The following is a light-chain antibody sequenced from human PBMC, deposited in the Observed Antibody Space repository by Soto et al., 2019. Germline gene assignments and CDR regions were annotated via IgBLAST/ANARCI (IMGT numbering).Light chain of an antibody. Sequence: GSNSDVGIYDFVSWYQHHPGRAPKLIVSEVSHRPSGVSNRFSGSKSGNTASLTTSGLQSEDEADYYCISYTSDDVRYVFGTGTKVTVL. V-gene: IGLV2-14*01. CDR2: EVS. CDR1: NSDVGIYDF. CDR3: ISYTSDDVRYV. J-gene: IGLJ1*01.